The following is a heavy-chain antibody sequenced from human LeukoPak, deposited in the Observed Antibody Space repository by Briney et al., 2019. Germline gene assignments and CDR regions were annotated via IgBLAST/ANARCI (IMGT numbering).Heavy chain of an antibody. V-gene: IGHV1-3*01. CDR3: ARDQFRSTGYYYY. J-gene: IGHJ4*02. CDR1: GYTFTSYA. D-gene: IGHD3-22*01. CDR2: INAGNGNT. Sequence: GASVKVSCEASGYTFTSYAMHWVRQAPGQRLEWMGWINAGNGNTKYSQKFQGRVTITRDTSASTAYMELSSLRSEDTAVYYCARDQFRSTGYYYYWGQGTLVTVSS.